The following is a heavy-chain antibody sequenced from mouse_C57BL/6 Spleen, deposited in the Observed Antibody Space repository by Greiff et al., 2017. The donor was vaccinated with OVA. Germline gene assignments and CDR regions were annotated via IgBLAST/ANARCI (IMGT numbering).Heavy chain of an antibody. CDR1: GFSLTSYG. Sequence: QVQLQQSGPGLVQPSQSLSIICTVSGFSLTSYGVHWVRQSPGKGLEWLGVIWSGGSTDYNAAFISRLSISKDNSKSQVFFKMNSLQADDTAIYYCARSRGTLYYYAMDYWGQGTSVTVSS. CDR3: ARSRGTLYYYAMDY. V-gene: IGHV2-2*01. CDR2: IWSGGST. J-gene: IGHJ4*01. D-gene: IGHD1-1*01.